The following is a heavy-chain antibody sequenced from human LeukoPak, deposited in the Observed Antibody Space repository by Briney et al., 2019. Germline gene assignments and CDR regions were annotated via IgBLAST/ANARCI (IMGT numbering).Heavy chain of an antibody. V-gene: IGHV1-18*01. J-gene: IGHJ3*02. Sequence: ASVTVSCKASGYTSTSYGISWVRQAPGQGLEWMGWISAYNGNTNYAQKLQGRVTMTTDTSTSTAYMELRSLRSDDTAVYYCARVYSSGPKDHDAFDIWGQGTMVTVSS. CDR2: ISAYNGNT. D-gene: IGHD6-19*01. CDR1: GYTSTSYG. CDR3: ARVYSSGPKDHDAFDI.